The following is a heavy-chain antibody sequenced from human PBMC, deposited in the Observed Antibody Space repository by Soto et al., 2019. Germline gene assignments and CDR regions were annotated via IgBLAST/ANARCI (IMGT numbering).Heavy chain of an antibody. D-gene: IGHD3-10*01. V-gene: IGHV3-23*01. CDR3: AKPIIAQGCYCFDP. J-gene: IGHJ5*02. CDR2: ISGSGGST. CDR1: GFTFSSYA. Sequence: PGGSLRLSCGALGFTFSSYAMSWVRQAPGKGLEWVSAISGSGGSTYYADSVKGRFTISRDNSKNTLYLQMNSLRAEDTAVYYCAKPIIAQGCYCFDPWGQGTLVTVSS.